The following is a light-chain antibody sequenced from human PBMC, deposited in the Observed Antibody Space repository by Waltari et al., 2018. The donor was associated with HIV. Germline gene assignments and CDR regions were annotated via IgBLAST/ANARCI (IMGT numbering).Light chain of an antibody. J-gene: IGLJ3*02. V-gene: IGLV1-51*01. Sequence: QSVLTQPPSVSAAPGQRVTISCSGSSSNIGTNYVSWYQQLPGTAPKLIIFDNDKRPSGIPDRLSGSRSGTSATLVITGVQTGDEANYYCGTWDARLTIGVFGGGTTLTVL. CDR3: GTWDARLTIGV. CDR2: DND. CDR1: SSNIGTNY.